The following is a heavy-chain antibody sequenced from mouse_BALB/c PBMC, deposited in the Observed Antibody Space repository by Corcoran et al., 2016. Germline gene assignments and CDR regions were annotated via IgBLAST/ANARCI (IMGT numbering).Heavy chain of an antibody. CDR2: INTYTGEP. CDR1: GYTFTNYG. Sequence: QIQLVQSGPELKKPGETVKISCKASGYTFTNYGMNWVKQAPGKGLKWMGWINTYTGEPTYADDFKGRFAFSLETSASTAYLQINNLKNEDTATYFCARSWYRYDGFDYWGQGTTLTVSS. J-gene: IGHJ2*01. V-gene: IGHV9-3-1*01. D-gene: IGHD2-14*01. CDR3: ARSWYRYDGFDY.